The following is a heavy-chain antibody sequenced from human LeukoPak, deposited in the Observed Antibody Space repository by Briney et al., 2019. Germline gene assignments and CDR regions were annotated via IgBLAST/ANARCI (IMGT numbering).Heavy chain of an antibody. CDR3: ARRAGIYSHPYDY. Sequence: GGSLRLSCTVSGFTVSSNSMSWVRQAPGKGLEWVSFISNSAETHYSDSVEGRFSISRDSSKQTLYLPMHSLSAEDTAVYYCARRAGIYSHPYDYWGQGTLVTVSS. V-gene: IGHV3-53*01. J-gene: IGHJ4*02. D-gene: IGHD1-14*01. CDR1: GFTVSSNS. CDR2: ISNSAET.